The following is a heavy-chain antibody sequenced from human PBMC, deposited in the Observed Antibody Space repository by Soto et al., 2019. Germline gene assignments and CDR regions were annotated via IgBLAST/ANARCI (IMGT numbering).Heavy chain of an antibody. CDR1: GFIFSNNA. J-gene: IGHJ4*02. V-gene: IGHV3-74*02. D-gene: IGHD2-21*02. Sequence: EVQLLESGAGLVQPGGSLRLSCAASGFIFSNNAMSWVRQAPAKGPVWVSRINSHGNTTDYAGSVMGRFTISRDNAKNTLYLQMNSLRAEDTAVYYCARAGVTAAQDYWGQGTLVTVSS. CDR2: INSHGNTT. CDR3: ARAGVTAAQDY.